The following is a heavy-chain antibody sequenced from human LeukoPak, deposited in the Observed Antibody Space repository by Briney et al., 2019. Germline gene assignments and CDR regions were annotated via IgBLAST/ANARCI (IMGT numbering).Heavy chain of an antibody. CDR2: IRNKADNYAT. D-gene: IGHD3-9*01. Sequence: PGGSLRLSCATSGFTFSGSAMHWVRQAPGKGLEWVGRIRNKADNYATAYTASVKGRFIISRDDSKNTLYLQMNSLRAEDTAVYYCAKDSPPYYDILTGYRQNAFDIWGQGTMVTVSS. CDR1: GFTFSGSA. J-gene: IGHJ3*02. V-gene: IGHV3-73*01. CDR3: AKDSPPYYDILTGYRQNAFDI.